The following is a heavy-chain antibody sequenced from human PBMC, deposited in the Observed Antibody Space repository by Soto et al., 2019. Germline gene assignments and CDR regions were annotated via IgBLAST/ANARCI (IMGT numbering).Heavy chain of an antibody. Sequence: ASVKVSCKASGYTFTSYGISWVRQAPGQGLEWMGWISAYNGNTNYAQKLQGRVTMTTDTSTSTAYMELRSLRSDDTAVYYCAREPVAGTDYYYGMDVWGQGTTVTVSS. CDR3: AREPVAGTDYYYGMDV. CDR2: ISAYNGNT. J-gene: IGHJ6*02. D-gene: IGHD6-19*01. CDR1: GYTFTSYG. V-gene: IGHV1-18*01.